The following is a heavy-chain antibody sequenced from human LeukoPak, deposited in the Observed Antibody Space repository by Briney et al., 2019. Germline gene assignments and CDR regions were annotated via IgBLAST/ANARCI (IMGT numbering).Heavy chain of an antibody. CDR1: GFTLSSYE. J-gene: IGHJ6*04. CDR3: ARNDVSWYYYGMDV. Sequence: GGSLRLSCAASGFTLSSYEMNWVRQAPGKGLGWVSYISSSGSTIYYADSVKGRFTISRDNAKNTLYLQMNSMRAEDTAVYYCARNDVSWYYYGMDVWGKGTTVTVSS. V-gene: IGHV3-48*03. D-gene: IGHD1-1*01. CDR2: ISSSGSTI.